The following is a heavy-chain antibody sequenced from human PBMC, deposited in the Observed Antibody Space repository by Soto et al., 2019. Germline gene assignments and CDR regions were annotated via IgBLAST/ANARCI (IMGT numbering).Heavy chain of an antibody. CDR3: AKSDEVGGKEMRVPFDY. Sequence: QVQLVESGGGVVQPGRSLRLSCAASGFTFSSYGMHWVRQAPGKGLEWVAVISDDGSNKYYADSVKGRFTISRDNSKNTLYLQMNSLRAEDTAVYYCAKSDEVGGKEMRVPFDYWGQGTLVTVSS. J-gene: IGHJ4*02. D-gene: IGHD6-19*01. V-gene: IGHV3-30*18. CDR2: ISDDGSNK. CDR1: GFTFSSYG.